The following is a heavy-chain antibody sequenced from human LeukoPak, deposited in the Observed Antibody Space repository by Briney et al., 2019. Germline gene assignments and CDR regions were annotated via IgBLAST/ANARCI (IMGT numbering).Heavy chain of an antibody. D-gene: IGHD3-22*01. Sequence: GGSLRLSCAASGFTVSSNFMTWVRQAPGKGLEWVSVIQSGGSTYYADSVKGRFTISRDNAKNSLNLQMNSLRAEDTAVYYCASTERRYYDSSGYYQALLFDYWGQGTLVTVSS. CDR3: ASTERRYYDSSGYYQALLFDY. J-gene: IGHJ4*02. V-gene: IGHV3-53*01. CDR2: IQSGGST. CDR1: GFTVSSNF.